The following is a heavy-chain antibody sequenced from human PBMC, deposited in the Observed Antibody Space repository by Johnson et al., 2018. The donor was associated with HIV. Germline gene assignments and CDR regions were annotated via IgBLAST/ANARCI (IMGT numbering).Heavy chain of an antibody. CDR1: GFTVSSNY. V-gene: IGHV3-53*01. J-gene: IGHJ3*02. CDR2: SGSGGST. Sequence: VQLVESGGGLIQPGGSLRLSCAASGFTVSSNYMSWVRQAPGKGLEWVSGISGSGGSTYYADSVKGRFTISRDNSKNTLYLQMNSLRAEDTAVYYCARASDAFDIWGQGTMVTVSS. CDR3: ARASDAFDI.